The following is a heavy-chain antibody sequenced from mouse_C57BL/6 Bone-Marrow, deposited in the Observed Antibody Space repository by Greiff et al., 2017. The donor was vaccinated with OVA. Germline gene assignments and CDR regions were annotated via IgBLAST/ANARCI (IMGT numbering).Heavy chain of an antibody. Sequence: QVQLQQPGAELVMPGASVKLSCKASGYTFTSYWMHWVKQRPGHGLEWIGEIDPSDSYTNYNQKFKGKSTLTADKSSSTAYMQLSSLTSEDSAVYYWASPGGFCWYFGVWGTGATVTVAS. CDR3: ASPGGFCWYFGV. J-gene: IGHJ1*03. V-gene: IGHV1-69*01. D-gene: IGHD3-1*01. CDR1: GYTFTSYW. CDR2: IDPSDSYT.